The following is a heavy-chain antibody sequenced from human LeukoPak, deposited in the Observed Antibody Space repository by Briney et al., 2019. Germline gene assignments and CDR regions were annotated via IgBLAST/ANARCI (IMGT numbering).Heavy chain of an antibody. CDR3: TTDPGYSYGRTWG. CDR1: GFTFSNAW. V-gene: IGHV3-15*01. Sequence: GGSLRLSCAASGFTFSNAWMSWGRHAPREGVEWVGRIKSKTDGGTTDYAAPVKGRFTISRADSKNRLYLQMRSLKPADTSVYYCTTDPGYSYGRTWGWGQGTLVTVSS. CDR2: IKSKTDGGTT. D-gene: IGHD5-18*01. J-gene: IGHJ4*02.